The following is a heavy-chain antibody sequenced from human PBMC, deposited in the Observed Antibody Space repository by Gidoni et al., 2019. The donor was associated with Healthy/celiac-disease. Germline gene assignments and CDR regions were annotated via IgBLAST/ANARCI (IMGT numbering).Heavy chain of an antibody. V-gene: IGHV3-23*01. CDR1: GFTFSSYA. J-gene: IGHJ4*02. CDR2: ISCSGGST. D-gene: IGHD3-16*02. CDR3: AKGITNGVIVINFDY. Sequence: EVQLLESGGGLVQPGGSLRLSCAASGFTFSSYAMSWVRQAPGKGLAWVSAISCSGGSTYYADSVKGRFTISRDNSKNTLYLQMNSLRAEDTAVYYCAKGITNGVIVINFDYWGQGTLVTVSS.